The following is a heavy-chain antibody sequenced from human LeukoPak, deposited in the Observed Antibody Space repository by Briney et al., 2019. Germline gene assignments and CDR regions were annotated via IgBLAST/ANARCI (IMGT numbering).Heavy chain of an antibody. D-gene: IGHD3-10*01. CDR3: ARARMGDYGSWSYFLDY. Sequence: GGSLRLSCAASGFTVSSNYMSWVRQAPGKGLEWVSVIYSGGSTYYADSVKGRFTISRDNSKNTLYLQMNSLRAEDTAVYYCARARMGDYGSWSYFLDYWGQGTLVTVSS. CDR1: GFTVSSNY. V-gene: IGHV3-53*01. CDR2: IYSGGST. J-gene: IGHJ4*02.